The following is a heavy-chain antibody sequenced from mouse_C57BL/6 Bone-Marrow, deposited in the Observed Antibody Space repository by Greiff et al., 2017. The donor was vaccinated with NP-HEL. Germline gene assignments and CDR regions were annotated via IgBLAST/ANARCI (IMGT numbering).Heavy chain of an antibody. CDR1: GYTFTSYW. CDR2: IHPNSGST. V-gene: IGHV1-64*01. J-gene: IGHJ2*01. CDR3: ASWVYYDSDLDY. Sequence: VQLQQPGAELVKPGASVKLSCKASGYTFTSYWMHWVKQRPGQGLEWIGMIHPNSGSTNYNEKFKSKVTLSVDKSSSTLYMQLSSLTSENAAVYYCASWVYYDSDLDYWGQGTTLTVSS. D-gene: IGHD2-4*01.